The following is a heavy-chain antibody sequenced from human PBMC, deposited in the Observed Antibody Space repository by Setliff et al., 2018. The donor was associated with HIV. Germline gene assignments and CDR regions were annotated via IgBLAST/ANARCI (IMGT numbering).Heavy chain of an antibody. CDR3: ARASGGNSVENGFDI. V-gene: IGHV1-18*01. CDR2: ISNYNGNT. Sequence: ASVKVSCKTSDYTLTNYGIYWVRQAPGQGLEWMGWISNYNGNTNYAQKFHGRVTVTTDTSTRTAYMEMRGLTYDDTAVYYCARASGGNSVENGFDIWGQGTMVTVSS. CDR1: DYTLTNYG. D-gene: IGHD1-26*01. J-gene: IGHJ3*02.